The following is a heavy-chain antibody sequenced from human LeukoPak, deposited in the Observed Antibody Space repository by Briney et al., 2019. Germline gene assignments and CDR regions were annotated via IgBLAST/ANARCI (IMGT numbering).Heavy chain of an antibody. V-gene: IGHV4-30-4*01. D-gene: IGHD3-10*02. J-gene: IGHJ4*02. CDR1: GGSISSNNW. CDR2: VYDSWNN. CDR3: ASYFVGNGGRGY. Sequence: SETLSLTCAVSGGSISSNNWWGWIRQPPGKGLEWLGSVYDSWNNYYNPSLESRITMSVDTSKNQYSLELSSVIAADTAVYYCASYFVGNGGRGYWGQGALVTVSS.